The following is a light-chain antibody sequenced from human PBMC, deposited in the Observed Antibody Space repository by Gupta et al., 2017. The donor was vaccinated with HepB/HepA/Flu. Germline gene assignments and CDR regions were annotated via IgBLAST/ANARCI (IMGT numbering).Light chain of an antibody. CDR3: SSSTRSNSTLVL. CDR1: SSDVGGYNS. Sequence: QSALTQPAPVAGSPGPSIPIPCTGTSSDVGGYNSVSWSQQDPGNAPKLLIYDVTARPSGISTRFTASKSGNTASLTISGLQTEDEADYLCSSSTRSNSTLVLIGGGNKVTVL. CDR2: DVT. J-gene: IGLJ2*01. V-gene: IGLV2-14*03.